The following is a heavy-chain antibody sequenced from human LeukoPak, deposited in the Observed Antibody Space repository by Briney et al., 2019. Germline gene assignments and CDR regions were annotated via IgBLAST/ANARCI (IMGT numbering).Heavy chain of an antibody. V-gene: IGHV1-18*01. D-gene: IGHD2-2*01. Sequence: ASVKVSCKASGGTFSSYAISWVRQAPGQGLEWMGWISAYNGNTNYAQKLQGRVTMTTDTSTSTAYMELRSLRSDDTAVYYCARGRQDIVVVPAASDAFDIWGQGTMVTVSS. CDR1: GGTFSSYA. CDR2: ISAYNGNT. J-gene: IGHJ3*02. CDR3: ARGRQDIVVVPAASDAFDI.